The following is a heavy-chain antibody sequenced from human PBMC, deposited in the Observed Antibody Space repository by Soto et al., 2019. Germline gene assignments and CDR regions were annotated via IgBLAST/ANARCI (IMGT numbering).Heavy chain of an antibody. V-gene: IGHV4-30-4*01. CDR2: ISYSGTT. CDR3: ATERTESISTATYFFDY. D-gene: IGHD4-17*01. CDR1: GGSISGHYSY. Sequence: QVQLQESGPGLVKPSQTLSLTCSVSGGSISGHYSYWSWIRQPPGKGLEWIGYISYSGTTYYHSSLNSEIIISVDTSTTRFSLKLTSVTASDTSVYYCATERTESISTATYFFDYWGQGTLVTVSS. J-gene: IGHJ4*02.